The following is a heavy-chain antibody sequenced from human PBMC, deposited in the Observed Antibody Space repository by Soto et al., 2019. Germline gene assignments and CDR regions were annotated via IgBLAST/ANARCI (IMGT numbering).Heavy chain of an antibody. V-gene: IGHV1-69*01. Sequence: QVQLVQSGAEVKKPGSSVKVSCKASGGTFSSYAISWVRQAPGQGLEWMGGIIPIFGTANYAQKFQGRVTITGEESKSPAYMGLSSLRSEDTAGYYCARDNGVGGGSYYGKGGFDYWGQGTLVTVSS. CDR3: ARDNGVGGGSYYGKGGFDY. CDR2: IIPIFGTA. D-gene: IGHD1-26*01. CDR1: GGTFSSYA. J-gene: IGHJ4*02.